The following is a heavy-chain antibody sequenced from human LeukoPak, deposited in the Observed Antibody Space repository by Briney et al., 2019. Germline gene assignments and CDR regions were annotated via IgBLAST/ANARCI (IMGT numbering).Heavy chain of an antibody. D-gene: IGHD2-2*01. CDR1: GYSFTSYW. V-gene: IGHV5-10-1*01. Sequence: GESLKISCKGSGYSFTSYWISWVRQMPGKGLEWMGRIDPSDSYTIYSPSFQGHVTISADKSISTAYLQGSSLKASDTAMYYCSRLNLDCSSSRRRDYWGQGTLVTVSS. CDR2: IDPSDSYT. J-gene: IGHJ4*02. CDR3: SRLNLDCSSSRRRDY.